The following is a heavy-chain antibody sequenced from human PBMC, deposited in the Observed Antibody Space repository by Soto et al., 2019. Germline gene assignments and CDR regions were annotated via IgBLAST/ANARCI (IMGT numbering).Heavy chain of an antibody. CDR3: ARGLVVPAGDAFDI. Sequence: GGSLRLSCAASGFTFSDYYMSWIRQAPGKGLEWVSYISSSSSYTNYADSVKGRFTISRDNAKNSLYLQMNSLRAEFTAVYYCARGLVVPAGDAFDIWGQGTMVTVSS. CDR2: ISSSSSYT. J-gene: IGHJ3*02. V-gene: IGHV3-11*06. CDR1: GFTFSDYY. D-gene: IGHD2-2*01.